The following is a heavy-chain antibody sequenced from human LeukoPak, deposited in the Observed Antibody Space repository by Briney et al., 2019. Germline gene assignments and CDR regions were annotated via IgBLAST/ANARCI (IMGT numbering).Heavy chain of an antibody. CDR1: GFTFSDYY. CDR2: ISSSGSTI. D-gene: IGHD5-12*01. Sequence: PGGSLRLSCAASGFTFSDYYMSWIRQAPGKGLEWVSYISSSGSTIYYADSVKGRFTISRDNAKNSLYLQMNSLRAEDTAVYYCARVGRWLHPDAFDIWGQGTMVTVSS. J-gene: IGHJ3*02. V-gene: IGHV3-11*01. CDR3: ARVGRWLHPDAFDI.